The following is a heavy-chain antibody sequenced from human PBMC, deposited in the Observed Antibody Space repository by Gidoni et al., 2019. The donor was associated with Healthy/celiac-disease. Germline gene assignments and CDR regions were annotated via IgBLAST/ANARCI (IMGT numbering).Heavy chain of an antibody. CDR1: GYTFTGYY. D-gene: IGHD5-18*01. Sequence: QVQLVQSGAEVKKPGASVKVSCKASGYTFTGYYMHWVRQAPGQGLEWMGWINPNSGGTNYAQKFQGRVTMTSNTSISTAYMELSRLRSDDTAVYYCARVRVTAMVKSWFDPWGQGTLVTVSS. J-gene: IGHJ5*02. CDR2: INPNSGGT. CDR3: ARVRVTAMVKSWFDP. V-gene: IGHV1-2*02.